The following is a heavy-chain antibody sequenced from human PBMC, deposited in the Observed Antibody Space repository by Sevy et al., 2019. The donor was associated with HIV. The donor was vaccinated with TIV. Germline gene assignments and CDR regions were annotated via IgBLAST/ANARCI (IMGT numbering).Heavy chain of an antibody. Sequence: SETLSLTCSVSGGSIGSGGHHWSWIRQHPGKGLEWIGYIDYSGSTSYNPSLRSRLTISQDTSKNQFSLRLTSVTAADTAVYYCARDPTNHDSGSGYFYYAMDVWGQGATVTVSS. V-gene: IGHV4-31*03. CDR2: IDYSGST. CDR3: ARDPTNHDSGSGYFYYAMDV. J-gene: IGHJ6*02. CDR1: GGSIGSGGHH. D-gene: IGHD3-10*01.